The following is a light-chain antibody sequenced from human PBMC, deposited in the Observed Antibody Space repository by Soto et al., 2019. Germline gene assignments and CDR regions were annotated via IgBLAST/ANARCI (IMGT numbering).Light chain of an antibody. CDR2: STS. CDR3: QQYGSSWRT. Sequence: EIVLTQSPGTLSLSPGEGATLSCRASQTVTSNYLAWYQQRSGQAPRLLIYSTSKRPTGIPDRFSGSGSGTDFPLTISRLQPEDFAVYYCQQYGSSWRTFGQGTKVEIK. V-gene: IGKV3-20*01. CDR1: QTVTSNY. J-gene: IGKJ1*01.